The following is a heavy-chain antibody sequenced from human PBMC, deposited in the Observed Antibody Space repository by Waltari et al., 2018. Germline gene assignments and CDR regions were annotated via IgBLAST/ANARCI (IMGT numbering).Heavy chain of an antibody. CDR3: ARDLVVGSGDY. CDR1: AYTFTGYQ. CDR2: INPNSGGT. D-gene: IGHD1-26*01. Sequence: QVHLVQSGAEVKKPGASVRVSGKASAYTFTGYQIHWVRQAPGQGLEWMGWINPNSGGTNYAQNFQGRVTITRDTSIRTAYMELSRLRSDDTAMYYCARDLVVGSGDYWGQGTLVTVSS. J-gene: IGHJ4*02. V-gene: IGHV1-2*02.